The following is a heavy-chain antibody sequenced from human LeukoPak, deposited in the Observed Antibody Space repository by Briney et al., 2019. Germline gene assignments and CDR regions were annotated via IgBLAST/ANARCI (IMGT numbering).Heavy chain of an antibody. CDR2: IIPIFGTA. V-gene: IGHV1-69*13. J-gene: IGHJ5*02. CDR1: GGTFSSYA. Sequence: SVKVSCKASGGTFSSYAISWVRQAPGQGLEWMGGIIPIFGTANYARKFQGRVTITADESTSTAYMELSSLRSEDTAVYYCARGAFSLAAAGYNWFDPWGQGTLVTVSS. CDR3: ARGAFSLAAAGYNWFDP. D-gene: IGHD6-13*01.